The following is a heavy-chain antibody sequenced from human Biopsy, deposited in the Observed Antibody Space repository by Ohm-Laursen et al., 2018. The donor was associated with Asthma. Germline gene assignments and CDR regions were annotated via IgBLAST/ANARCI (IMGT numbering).Heavy chain of an antibody. J-gene: IGHJ3*02. D-gene: IGHD1-1*01. CDR2: ISKDASTQ. CDR1: GFSFSNFA. Sequence: LRLSCTAFGFSFSNFAIHWVRQAPGKGLEWVGVISKDASTQDYADSVKGRFTMARDNSKNTLDLQMNSLREEDTAVYYCVRDGTDDAFDIWGQGTVVSVSS. CDR3: VRDGTDDAFDI. V-gene: IGHV3-30*01.